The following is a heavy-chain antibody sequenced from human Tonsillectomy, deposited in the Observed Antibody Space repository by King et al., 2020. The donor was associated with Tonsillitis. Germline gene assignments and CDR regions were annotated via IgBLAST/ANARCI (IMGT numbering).Heavy chain of an antibody. CDR3: ARGFEHYDSSGSDFDY. V-gene: IGHV1-46*03. Sequence: VQLVESGAEVKKPGASVKVSCKASGYTFTSYYMHWVRQAPGQGLEWMGIVNPSGGSTTYAQKFQGRVTMTRDTSTSTVFMELSSLRSEDTAVYYCARGFEHYDSSGSDFDYWGQGTLVTVSS. J-gene: IGHJ4*02. D-gene: IGHD3-22*01. CDR2: VNPSGGST. CDR1: GYTFTSYY.